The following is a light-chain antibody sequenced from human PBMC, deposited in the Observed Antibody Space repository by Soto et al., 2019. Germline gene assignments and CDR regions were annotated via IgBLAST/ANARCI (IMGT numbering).Light chain of an antibody. CDR3: QQYHNWPLIT. J-gene: IGKJ5*01. CDR2: GAS. Sequence: EIVLTQSPGTLSLSPGERATLSCRASQSFRSGYLAWYHQHAGQAPRLLIYGASSRTTGITDRFSGSGSGTDFTLTISRLEHEDYAVYYCQQYHNWPLITFGQGTRLEI. V-gene: IGKV3-20*01. CDR1: QSFRSGY.